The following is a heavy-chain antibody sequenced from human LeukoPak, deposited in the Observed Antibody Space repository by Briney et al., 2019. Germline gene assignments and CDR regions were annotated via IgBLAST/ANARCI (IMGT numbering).Heavy chain of an antibody. CDR2: ISSSGSTI. CDR1: GFTFGDYY. D-gene: IGHD3-22*01. Sequence: PGGSLRLSCAASGFTFGDYYMSWIRQAPGKGLEWVSYISSSGSTIYYADSVKGRFTISRDNAKNSLYLQMNSLRAEDTAVYYCARDLTLNYYDSSGYYSLDAFDIWGQGTMVTVSS. CDR3: ARDLTLNYYDSSGYYSLDAFDI. J-gene: IGHJ3*02. V-gene: IGHV3-11*04.